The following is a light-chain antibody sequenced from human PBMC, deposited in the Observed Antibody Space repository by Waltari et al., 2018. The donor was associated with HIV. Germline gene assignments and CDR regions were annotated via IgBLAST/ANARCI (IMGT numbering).Light chain of an antibody. Sequence: QTALTQPPSASGSAGQSVDNSCTGTTSDLGAYNSVSWYQQHPDKAPKLMIYDFSKRPSGVPDRFSGSKSGNTASLTVSGLQAEDEADYYCSSYAVSNNPYVFGTGTKVTVL. CDR3: SSYAVSNNPYV. CDR2: DFS. V-gene: IGLV2-8*01. CDR1: TSDLGAYNS. J-gene: IGLJ1*01.